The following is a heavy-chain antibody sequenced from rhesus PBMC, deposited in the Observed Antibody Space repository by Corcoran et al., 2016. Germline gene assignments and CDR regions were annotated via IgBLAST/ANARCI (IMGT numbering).Heavy chain of an antibody. Sequence: QVQLQESGPGLVKPSETLSLTCAVSGGSISGYYYWSWIRQPPGKGLEWIGNIYSSGGGTYLNPSLKSRVTLSVDTSKKQFSLRLCSVTAADTAGYYCASDWWAVTANGFDVWGPGVLVTVSS. V-gene: IGHV4S14*01. D-gene: IGHD4-35*01. CDR1: GGSISGYYY. CDR3: ASDWWAVTANGFDV. J-gene: IGHJ5-1*01. CDR2: IYSSGGGT.